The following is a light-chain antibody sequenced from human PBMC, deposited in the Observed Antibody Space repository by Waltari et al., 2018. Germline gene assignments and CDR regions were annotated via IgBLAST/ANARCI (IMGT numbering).Light chain of an antibody. CDR1: NIGSKR. Sequence: SYVLTQPPSVSVAPGKTARITCGGNNIGSKRVHWYQQKPGQAPVLVIYYDSDRPSGIPERFSGSNSGNTATLTISRVEAGDEADYYCQVWDSSSDLVFGGGTKLTVL. V-gene: IGLV3-21*04. CDR2: YDS. CDR3: QVWDSSSDLV. J-gene: IGLJ3*02.